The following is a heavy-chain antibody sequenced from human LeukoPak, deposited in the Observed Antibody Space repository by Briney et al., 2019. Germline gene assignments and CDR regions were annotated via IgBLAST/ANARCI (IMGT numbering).Heavy chain of an antibody. V-gene: IGHV4-34*01. CDR1: GGSFSGYY. CDR3: ARVRSYDFWSGSKMGVFDY. CDR2: INHSGST. J-gene: IGHJ4*02. Sequence: SETLSLTCAVYGGSFSGYYWSWIRQPPGKGLEWIGEINHSGSTNYNPSLKSRDTISVDTSKNQFSLKLSSVTAADTAVYYCARVRSYDFWSGSKMGVFDYWGQGTLVTVSS. D-gene: IGHD3-3*01.